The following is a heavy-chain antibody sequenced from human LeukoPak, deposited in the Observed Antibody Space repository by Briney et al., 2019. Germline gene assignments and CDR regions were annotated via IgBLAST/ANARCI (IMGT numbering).Heavy chain of an antibody. CDR2: INPSGGST. CDR3: ATTVTTQPYFDL. D-gene: IGHD4-17*01. Sequence: GASVKVSCTASGYTFTIYYMHWVRQAPGQGLEWMGIINPSGGSTSYAQKFQGRVTMTRDTSTSTVYMELSSLRSEDTAVYYCATTVTTQPYFDLWGRGTLVTVSS. V-gene: IGHV1-46*01. J-gene: IGHJ2*01. CDR1: GYTFTIYY.